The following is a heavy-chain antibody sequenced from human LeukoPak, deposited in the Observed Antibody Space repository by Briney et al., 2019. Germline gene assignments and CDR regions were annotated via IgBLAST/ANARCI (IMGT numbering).Heavy chain of an antibody. CDR2: INSDGSST. D-gene: IGHD3-3*01. CDR1: GFTFSSYW. J-gene: IGHJ4*02. CDR3: ARVYDFWSGYPPY. Sequence: GGSLRLSCAPSGFTFSSYWMHWVRQAPGKGLVWVSRINSDGSSTSYADSVKGRFTISRDNAKNTLYLQMNSLRAEDTAVYYCARVYDFWSGYPPYWGQGTLVTVSS. V-gene: IGHV3-74*01.